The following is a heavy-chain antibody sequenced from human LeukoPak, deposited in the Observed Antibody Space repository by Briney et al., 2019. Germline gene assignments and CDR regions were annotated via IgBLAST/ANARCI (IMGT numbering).Heavy chain of an antibody. V-gene: IGHV3-64D*09. CDR2: INDNGRST. Sequence: GGSLRLSCSASGFTFSKYAMHWVRQAPGKGLEYVSAINDNGRSTYYADSVKGRFSISRDNSKNTLYLQMSNLRAEDTAVYYCVKYSSGWYYDYWGQGTLVTVSS. CDR3: VKYSSGWYYDY. CDR1: GFTFSKYA. J-gene: IGHJ4*02. D-gene: IGHD6-19*01.